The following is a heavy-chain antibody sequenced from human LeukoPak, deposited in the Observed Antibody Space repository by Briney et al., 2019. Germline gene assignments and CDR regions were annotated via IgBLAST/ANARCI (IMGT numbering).Heavy chain of an antibody. J-gene: IGHJ6*02. CDR3: ARGRIAKIVVVHSFQYGMDV. D-gene: IGHD3-22*01. CDR1: GGSFTDYF. CDR2: INDYSGNT. Sequence: SETLSLTCDVFGGSFTDYFWTWIRQSPGKGLEWIGEINDYSGNTNYNPSLNSRVSISLEKSKNQFSLELRSVTAADTAVHYCARGRIAKIVVVHSFQYGMDVWGQGTTVTVSS. V-gene: IGHV4-34*01.